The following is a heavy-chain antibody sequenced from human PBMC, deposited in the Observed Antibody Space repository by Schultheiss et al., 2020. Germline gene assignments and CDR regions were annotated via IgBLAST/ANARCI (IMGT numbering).Heavy chain of an antibody. Sequence: GGSLRLSCAASGFTVSSNYMSWVRQAPGKGLEWVSVIYSGGSTYYADSVKGRFTISRDNSKNTLYLQMNSLRAEDTAVYYCARLITIFGVVIMGSYYYYYMDVWGKGTTVTVSS. CDR1: GFTVSSNY. CDR3: ARLITIFGVVIMGSYYYYYMDV. V-gene: IGHV3-66*02. J-gene: IGHJ6*03. CDR2: IYSGGST. D-gene: IGHD3-3*01.